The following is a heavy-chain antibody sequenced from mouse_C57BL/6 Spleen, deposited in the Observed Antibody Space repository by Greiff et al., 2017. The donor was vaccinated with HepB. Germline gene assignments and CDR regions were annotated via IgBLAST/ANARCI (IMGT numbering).Heavy chain of an antibody. J-gene: IGHJ2*01. D-gene: IGHD1-1*01. CDR2: IYPGDGDT. CDR3: AREGNYYGSSYIFDY. Sequence: QVQLKQSGPELVKPGASVKISCKASGYAFSSSWMNWVKQRPGKGLEWIGRIYPGDGDTNYNGKFKGKATLTADKSSSTAYMQLSSLTSEDSAVYFCAREGNYYGSSYIFDYWGQGTTLTVSS. V-gene: IGHV1-82*01. CDR1: GYAFSSSW.